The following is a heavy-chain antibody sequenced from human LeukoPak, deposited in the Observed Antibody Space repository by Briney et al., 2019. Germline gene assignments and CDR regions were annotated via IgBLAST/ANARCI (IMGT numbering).Heavy chain of an antibody. CDR1: GGSFSGYY. D-gene: IGHD3-3*01. Sequence: TSETLSLTCAVYGGSFSGYYWSWIRQSPGKGLEWIGEINDSGSSNYSPSLKSRVTISVDTSKNQFSLKLSSVTAADTAVYYCASSNDFWSGFHYYYYMDVWGKGTTVTVSS. CDR2: INDSGSS. J-gene: IGHJ6*03. CDR3: ASSNDFWSGFHYYYYMDV. V-gene: IGHV4-34*01.